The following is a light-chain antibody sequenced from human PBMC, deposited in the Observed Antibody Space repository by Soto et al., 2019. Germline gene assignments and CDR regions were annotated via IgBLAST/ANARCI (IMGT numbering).Light chain of an antibody. CDR2: EGT. Sequence: QSALTQPASVSGSPGQSITISCTGTSSDIGSYNLVSWYQHHPGKAPKFLIYEGTKRPSGVSSRFSGSKSANTASLTISGLQAEDEAYYYCCSYAGSSTCVFGTGTKVTVL. CDR3: CSYAGSSTCV. CDR1: SSDIGSYNL. V-gene: IGLV2-23*01. J-gene: IGLJ1*01.